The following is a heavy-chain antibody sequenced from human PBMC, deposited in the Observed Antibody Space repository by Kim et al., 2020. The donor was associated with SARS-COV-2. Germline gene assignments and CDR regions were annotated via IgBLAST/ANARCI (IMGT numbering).Heavy chain of an antibody. CDR1: GLTFSNYG. J-gene: IGHJ4*02. CDR2: IWYDGSNK. V-gene: IGHV3-33*01. CDR3: VRDAKGPFDY. Sequence: GGSLRLSCAASGLTFSNYGMHWVRQAPGKGLEWVAVIWYDGSNKYYADSVRGRFTISRDNSKNMVYLQMSSLRAEDTAVYYCVRDAKGPFDYWVQGTRVT.